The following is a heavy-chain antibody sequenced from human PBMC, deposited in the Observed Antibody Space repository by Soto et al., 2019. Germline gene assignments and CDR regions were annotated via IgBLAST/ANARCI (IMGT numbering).Heavy chain of an antibody. D-gene: IGHD3-22*01. CDR2: IYYSGST. V-gene: IGHV4-59*08. Sequence: SETLSLTCTVSGGSISTYYWSWIRQPPGKGLEWIGYIYYSGSTNYNPSLKSRVTISVDTSKNQFSLKLSSVTAADTAMYYCERNRFLYYYDSNGPIDYWRHGTQVTVS. J-gene: IGHJ4*03. CDR3: ERNRFLYYYDSNGPIDY. CDR1: GGSISTYY.